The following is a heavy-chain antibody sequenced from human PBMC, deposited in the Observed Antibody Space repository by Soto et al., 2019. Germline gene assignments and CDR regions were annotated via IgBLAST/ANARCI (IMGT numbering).Heavy chain of an antibody. V-gene: IGHV3-30*18. CDR2: ISYDGSNK. CDR1: GFTFSSYG. CDR3: AKDPQWLAPPAGWFDP. Sequence: GGSLRLSCAASGFTFSSYGMHWVRQAPGKGLEWVAVISYDGSNKYYADFVKGRFTISRDNSKNTLYLQMNSLRAEDTAVYYCAKDPQWLAPPAGWFDPWGQGTLVTVSS. D-gene: IGHD6-19*01. J-gene: IGHJ5*02.